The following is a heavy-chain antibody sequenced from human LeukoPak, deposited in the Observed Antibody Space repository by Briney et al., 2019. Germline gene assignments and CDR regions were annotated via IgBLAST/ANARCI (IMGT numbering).Heavy chain of an antibody. Sequence: PGGSLRLSCAASGFTFSSYGMHWVRQAPGKGLEWVAVIWYDGSNKYYADSVKGRFTISRDNSKNTLYLQMNSLRAEDTAVYCCAREVVDYGGNSDFDYWGQGTLVTVSS. CDR3: AREVVDYGGNSDFDY. CDR2: IWYDGSNK. D-gene: IGHD4-23*01. CDR1: GFTFSSYG. V-gene: IGHV3-33*01. J-gene: IGHJ4*02.